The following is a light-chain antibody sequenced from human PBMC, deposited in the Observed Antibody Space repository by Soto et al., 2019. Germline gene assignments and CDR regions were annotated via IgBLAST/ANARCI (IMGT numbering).Light chain of an antibody. Sequence: VQMTQSPSSLSASVGDRVTITCLAIQSISSYLNWYQQKPGKAPKLLIYAASSLQSGVPSRFSGSGSGTDFTLTISSLQPEDFATYYCQQSYSTPLTFGGGTKVDI. CDR3: QQSYSTPLT. CDR2: AAS. V-gene: IGKV1-39*01. CDR1: QSISSY. J-gene: IGKJ4*01.